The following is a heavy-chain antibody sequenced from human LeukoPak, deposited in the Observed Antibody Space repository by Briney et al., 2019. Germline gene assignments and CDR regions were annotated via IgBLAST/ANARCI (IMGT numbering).Heavy chain of an antibody. J-gene: IGHJ4*02. Sequence: SETLSLTCTVSGYSISSGYYWGWIRQPPGKGLEWIGRIYTSGSTNYNPSLKSRVTMSVDTSKNRFSLNLSSVTAADTAVYYCARFSSIAAAFDYWGQGTLVTVSS. CDR2: IYTSGST. CDR1: GYSISSGYY. CDR3: ARFSSIAAAFDY. V-gene: IGHV4-38-2*02. D-gene: IGHD6-6*01.